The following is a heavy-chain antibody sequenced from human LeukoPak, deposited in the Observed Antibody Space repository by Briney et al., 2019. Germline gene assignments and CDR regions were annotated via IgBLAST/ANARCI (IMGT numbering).Heavy chain of an antibody. CDR3: TRTMGYRPVAGLKEKWFDP. V-gene: IGHV1-46*01. CDR2: INPLRGIT. J-gene: IGHJ5*02. CDR1: GYAFTDYY. Sequence: ASVKVSCKTSGYAFTDYYVHWVRQAPGLGLEWMGIINPLRGITIYAQKFQSRVTMTTDTSTSTVYIDLSSLTSADTAVYYCTRTMGYRPVAGLKEKWFDPWGQGTLVTVSS. D-gene: IGHD6-19*01.